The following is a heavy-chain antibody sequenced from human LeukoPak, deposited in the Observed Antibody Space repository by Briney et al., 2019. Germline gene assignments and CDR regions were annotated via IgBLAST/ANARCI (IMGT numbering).Heavy chain of an antibody. D-gene: IGHD6-13*01. Sequence: SETLSLTCAVYGGSFSGYYWSWIRQPPGKGLEWIGEINHSGSTNYNPSLKSRVTISVDTSKNQFSLKLSSVTAADTAVYYCARWGDIAAAQDWFDPWGQGTLVTVSS. V-gene: IGHV4-34*01. CDR2: INHSGST. CDR3: ARWGDIAAAQDWFDP. J-gene: IGHJ5*02. CDR1: GGSFSGYY.